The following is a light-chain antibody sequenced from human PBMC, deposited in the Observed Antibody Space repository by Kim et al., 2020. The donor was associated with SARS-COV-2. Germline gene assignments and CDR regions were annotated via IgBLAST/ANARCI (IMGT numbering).Light chain of an antibody. CDR3: QAWDRSTVV. CDR2: QHN. J-gene: IGLJ2*01. V-gene: IGLV3-1*01. CDR1: TLGDKY. Sequence: ESPVQTASHTCSGDTLGDKYPSSYQQKPGQSPVLVIYQHNKRPSGIPERFSGSNSGNTATLTISGTQALDEADYYCQAWDRSTVVFGGGTQLTVL.